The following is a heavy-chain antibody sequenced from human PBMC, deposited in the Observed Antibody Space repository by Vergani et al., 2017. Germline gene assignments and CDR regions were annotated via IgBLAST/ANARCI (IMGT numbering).Heavy chain of an antibody. CDR1: GYSFTSYW. CDR3: ARHRGWGLVVVAATPWYYYYGMDV. J-gene: IGHJ6*02. D-gene: IGHD2-15*01. Sequence: EVQLVQSGAEVKKPGESLKISCKGSGYSFTSYWIGWVRQMPGKGLEWMGIIYPGDYDTRYSPSFQGQVTISADKSISTAYLQWSSLKASDTAMYYCARHRGWGLVVVAATPWYYYYGMDVWGQXP. CDR2: IYPGDYDT. V-gene: IGHV5-51*01.